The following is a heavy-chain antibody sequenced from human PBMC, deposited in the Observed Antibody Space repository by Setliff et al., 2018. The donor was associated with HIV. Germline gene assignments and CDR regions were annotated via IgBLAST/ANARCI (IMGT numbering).Heavy chain of an antibody. V-gene: IGHV4-38-2*01. Sequence: SETLSLTCAVSGYSISRGYYWGWIRQTPGKGLAWIGNIYNSGTNYYNPSLKSRLTISVDTSKNQFSLKLKSVTAADTAVYYCARGFAFGGVIVIPYYFDYWGQGTLVTVSS. J-gene: IGHJ4*02. CDR1: GYSISRGYY. CDR3: ARGFAFGGVIVIPYYFDY. D-gene: IGHD3-16*02. CDR2: IYNSGTN.